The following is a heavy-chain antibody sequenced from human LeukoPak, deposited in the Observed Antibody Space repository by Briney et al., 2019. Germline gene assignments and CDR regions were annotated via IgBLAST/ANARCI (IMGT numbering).Heavy chain of an antibody. CDR2: IHYSGST. J-gene: IGHJ5*02. CDR1: GGSIRSSY. Sequence: PSETLSLTCSVSGGSIRSSYWSWIRQPPGKRLERIGYIHYSGSTDYHPSLKSRVTMSLDTSKNQFSLKLSSVTAADTAVYYCASGYFDSSGYSNWFDPWGQGTLVTVSS. CDR3: ASGYFDSSGYSNWFDP. D-gene: IGHD3-22*01. V-gene: IGHV4-59*01.